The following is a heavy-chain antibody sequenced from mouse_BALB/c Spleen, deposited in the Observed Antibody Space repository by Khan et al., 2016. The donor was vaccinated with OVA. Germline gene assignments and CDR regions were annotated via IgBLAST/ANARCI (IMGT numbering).Heavy chain of an antibody. D-gene: IGHD1-1*01. V-gene: IGHV1S81*02. CDR2: TNPTNGRT. CDR3: SRIKKIVATYFDY. CDR1: GYTFTSYW. J-gene: IGHJ2*01. Sequence: QVQLKQSGAELVKAGASVKMSCKASGYTFTSYWMHWVKQRLGQGLEWFAETNPTNGRTYYNEKFKSKATLTVDKSSRTASMLLSGPTFEDSAVYYCSRIKKIVATYFDYWGQGTTLTVSS.